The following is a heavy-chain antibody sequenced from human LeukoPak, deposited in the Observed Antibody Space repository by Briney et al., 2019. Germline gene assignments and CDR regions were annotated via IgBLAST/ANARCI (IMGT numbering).Heavy chain of an antibody. CDR3: VRELSGSGDVYYFDH. CDR2: ITSTSSYI. J-gene: IGHJ4*02. V-gene: IGHV3-21*01. Sequence: GGSLRLSCAASGLTFSSYSFNWVRQAPGKGLEWVSSITSTSSYIWYADSVKGRFTFSRDNAQNSLYLQMNSLRVEDTAVYYCVRELSGSGDVYYFDHWGQGTLVTVSS. D-gene: IGHD6-19*01. CDR1: GLTFSSYS.